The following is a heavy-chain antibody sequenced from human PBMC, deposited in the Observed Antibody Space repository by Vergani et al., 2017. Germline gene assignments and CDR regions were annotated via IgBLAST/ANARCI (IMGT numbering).Heavy chain of an antibody. Sequence: EVQLVESGGGLVQPGRSLRLSCAASGFTFDDYAMHWVRQAPGKGLEWVSGISWNSGSIGYGDSVKGRFNISRDNAKNSLYLQMNSLRAEDTALYYCAKAGITIFGVVTWYFDLWGRGTLVTVSS. V-gene: IGHV3-9*01. J-gene: IGHJ2*01. CDR1: GFTFDDYA. CDR2: ISWNSGSI. D-gene: IGHD3-3*01. CDR3: AKAGITIFGVVTWYFDL.